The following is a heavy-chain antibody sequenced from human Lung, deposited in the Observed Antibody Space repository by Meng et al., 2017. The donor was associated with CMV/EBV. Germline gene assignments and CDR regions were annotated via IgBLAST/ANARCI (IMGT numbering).Heavy chain of an antibody. CDR2: INPYNGNT. Sequence: ASVXVSXKASGYTFTTYGVSWVRQAPGQGLEWVGWINPYNGNTLYAQNFQGRVTVTTNTSTTTACMELRSLRSDDTAVYYCARSLFDSNDPFDYWGQGTVVTVSS. V-gene: IGHV1-18*01. D-gene: IGHD3-22*01. J-gene: IGHJ4*02. CDR3: ARSLFDSNDPFDY. CDR1: GYTFTTYG.